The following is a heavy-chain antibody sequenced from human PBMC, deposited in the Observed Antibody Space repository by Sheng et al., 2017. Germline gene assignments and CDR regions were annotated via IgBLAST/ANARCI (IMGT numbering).Heavy chain of an antibody. CDR1: GFTFSVYS. V-gene: IGHV3-21*01. CDR3: ATCITIFGVAIIREVGYMDV. D-gene: IGHD3-3*01. CDR2: ISSSSSHI. J-gene: IGHJ6*03. Sequence: EVQLVESGGGLVKPGGTKRLSCAASGFTFSVYSMSWVRQAPGKGLEWVSSISSSSSHIYYADSVKGRFTISRDNAKKSLYLQMNSLRAEDTAVYYCATCITIFGVAIIREVGYMDVWGKGTTVTVSS.